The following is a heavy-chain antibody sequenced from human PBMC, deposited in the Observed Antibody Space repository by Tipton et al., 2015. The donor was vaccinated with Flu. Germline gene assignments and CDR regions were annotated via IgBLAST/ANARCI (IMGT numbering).Heavy chain of an antibody. Sequence: LRLSCAASGFTFSGYWMDWVRQAPGEGLEWIGEINDRGTINYNPSLKGRVTMSVDTSKSQFSLRLTSVTAADTAVYYCARDAPKYAVPVPKMDVWGQGTAVTVSS. J-gene: IGHJ6*02. V-gene: IGHV4-34*01. D-gene: IGHD2-2*01. CDR3: ARDAPKYAVPVPKMDV. CDR1: GFTFSGYW. CDR2: INDRGTI.